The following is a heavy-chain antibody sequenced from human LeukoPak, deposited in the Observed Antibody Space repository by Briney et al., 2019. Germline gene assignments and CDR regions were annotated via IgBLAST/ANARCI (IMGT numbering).Heavy chain of an antibody. D-gene: IGHD1-7*01. V-gene: IGHV1-46*01. CDR2: INPSGGST. CDR1: GYTFTSYY. Sequence: ASVKVSCKASGYTFTSYYMHWVRQAPGQGLEWMGIINPSGGSTSYAQKLQGRVTMTTDTSTSTAYMELRSLRSDDTAVYYCARDMLELGLDPWGQGTLVTVSS. CDR3: ARDMLELGLDP. J-gene: IGHJ5*02.